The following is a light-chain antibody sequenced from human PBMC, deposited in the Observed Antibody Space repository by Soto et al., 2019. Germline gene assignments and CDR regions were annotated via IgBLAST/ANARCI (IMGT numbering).Light chain of an antibody. V-gene: IGLV2-14*02. CDR2: EVS. Sequence: QSALTQPASVSGSPGQSITISCTGISSDVGSYNHVSWYQQHPGKAPKLMIYEVSNRPSGISNRFSASKSGNTASLTISGLQAEDEADYYCFSYTSSTAYVFGTGTKLTVL. J-gene: IGLJ1*01. CDR1: SSDVGSYNH. CDR3: FSYTSSTAYV.